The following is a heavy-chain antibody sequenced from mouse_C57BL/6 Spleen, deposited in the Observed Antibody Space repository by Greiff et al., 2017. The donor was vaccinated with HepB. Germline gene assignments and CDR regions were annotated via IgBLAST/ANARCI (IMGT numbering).Heavy chain of an antibody. J-gene: IGHJ2*01. Sequence: QVQLKQPGAELVKPGASVKLSCKASGYTFTSYWMHWVKQRPGQGLEWIGMIHPNSGSTNYNEKFKSKATLTVDKSSSTAYMQLSSLTSEDSAVYYCARWDYYGSSEYYFDYWGQGTTLTVSS. CDR2: IHPNSGST. CDR3: ARWDYYGSSEYYFDY. V-gene: IGHV1-64*01. CDR1: GYTFTSYW. D-gene: IGHD1-1*01.